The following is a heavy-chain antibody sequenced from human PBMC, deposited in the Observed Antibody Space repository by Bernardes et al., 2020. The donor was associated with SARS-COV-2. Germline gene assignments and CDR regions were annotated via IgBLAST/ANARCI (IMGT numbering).Heavy chain of an antibody. J-gene: IGHJ4*02. Sequence: ASVKVSCKASGYTFTSYAMHWVRQAPGQRLEWMGWINAGNGNTKYSQKFQGRVTITRDTSASTAYMELSSLRSEDTAVYYCARAEGYFDWLSRGFDYWGQGTLVTVSS. CDR2: INAGNGNT. V-gene: IGHV1-3*01. CDR3: ARAEGYFDWLSRGFDY. D-gene: IGHD3-9*01. CDR1: GYTFTSYA.